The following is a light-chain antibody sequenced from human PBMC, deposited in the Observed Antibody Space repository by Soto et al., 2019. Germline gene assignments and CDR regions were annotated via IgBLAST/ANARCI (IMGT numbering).Light chain of an antibody. CDR3: QQRSNWPLT. V-gene: IGKV3-11*01. Sequence: EIVLTQSPATLSLSPGERATLSCRASQSVSSYLAWYQQKPGQAPRLLIYDASNRATGIPARFSGSGSGTDFTLTVTTLEPEDFAVYYCQQRSNWPLTFGVGTNVPIK. CDR1: QSVSSY. CDR2: DAS. J-gene: IGKJ4*01.